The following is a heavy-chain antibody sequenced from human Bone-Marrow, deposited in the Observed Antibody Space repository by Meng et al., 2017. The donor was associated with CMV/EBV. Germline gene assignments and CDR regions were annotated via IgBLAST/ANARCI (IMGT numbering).Heavy chain of an antibody. CDR2: FLYTGSA. D-gene: IGHD6-6*01. CDR1: GGSMSCSN. J-gene: IGHJ6*02. Sequence: ETLSLTCSVSGGSMSCSNWSWIRQPPGKGLDCPGNFLYTGSANHNPSLNSRVTISIDTSKNQFSLRLSSVTAADTAVYYCAISKGYSSSLGSYYGMDVWGQGTTVTVSS. V-gene: IGHV4-59*01. CDR3: AISKGYSSSLGSYYGMDV.